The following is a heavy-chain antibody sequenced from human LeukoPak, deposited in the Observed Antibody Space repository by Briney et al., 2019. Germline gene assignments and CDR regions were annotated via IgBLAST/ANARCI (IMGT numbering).Heavy chain of an antibody. D-gene: IGHD2-21*02. CDR3: ARLAYCGGDCYRFFFDY. Sequence: GESLKISCKGSGYSFTSYWIGWVRQMPGKGLEWMGIIYPGDSDTRYSPSFQGQVTISADKSISTAYLQWSSLKASDTAMYYCARLAYCGGDCYRFFFDYWAREPWSPSPQ. V-gene: IGHV5-51*01. CDR1: GYSFTSYW. CDR2: IYPGDSDT. J-gene: IGHJ4*02.